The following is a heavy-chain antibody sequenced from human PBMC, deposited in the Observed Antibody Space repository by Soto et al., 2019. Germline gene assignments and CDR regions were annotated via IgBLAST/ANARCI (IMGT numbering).Heavy chain of an antibody. CDR1: GGTFSNYA. Sequence: SVKVSCKASGGTFSNYAISWVRQAPGQGLEWMGGIIPIFGTANYAQKFQGRVTITADKSTSTAYMELSSLRSEDTAVYYCARGAEQLAPAGYIDFWCPGTLLTVSS. CDR2: IIPIFGTA. CDR3: ARGAEQLAPAGYIDF. J-gene: IGHJ4*02. V-gene: IGHV1-69*06. D-gene: IGHD6-6*01.